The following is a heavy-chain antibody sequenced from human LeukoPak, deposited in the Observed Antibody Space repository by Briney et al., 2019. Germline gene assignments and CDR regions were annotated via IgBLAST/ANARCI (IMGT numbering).Heavy chain of an antibody. CDR3: TTRWWADYYYMDV. D-gene: IGHD2-15*01. CDR2: IKSKTDGETT. J-gene: IGHJ6*03. CDR1: GFIFNNAW. V-gene: IGHV3-15*01. Sequence: GGSLRLSCVASGFIFNNAWMTWVRQAPGKGLEWVGRIKSKTDGETTDYAAPVKGRFTISRDDSKNTLYLQMNSLKIEDTAVYYCTTRWWADYYYMDVWGKGTTVTISS.